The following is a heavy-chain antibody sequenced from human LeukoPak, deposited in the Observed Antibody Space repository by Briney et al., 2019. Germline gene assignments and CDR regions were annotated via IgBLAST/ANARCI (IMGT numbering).Heavy chain of an antibody. CDR2: IYSGGST. D-gene: IGHD1-26*01. Sequence: ETLSLTCAVSGGSISSSNYMSWVRQAPGKGLEWVSIIYSGGSTFYADSVKGRFTISRDNSKNTLYLQMNSLRAEDTAVYYCARGGSYLSAFDIWGQGTMVTVSS. CDR1: GGSISSSNY. V-gene: IGHV3-53*01. J-gene: IGHJ3*02. CDR3: ARGGSYLSAFDI.